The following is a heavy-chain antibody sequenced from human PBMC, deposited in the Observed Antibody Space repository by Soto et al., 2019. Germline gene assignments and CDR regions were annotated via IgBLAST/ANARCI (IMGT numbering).Heavy chain of an antibody. J-gene: IGHJ4*02. CDR3: AKGGGYSSSLRSFDY. D-gene: IGHD6-13*01. CDR1: GFTFSSYV. CDR2: INPSGGST. Sequence: EVQLLESGGGLVQPGGSLRLSCAASGFTFSSYVLSWVRQAPGKGLEWVSAINPSGGSTFYADSVKGRFTISRDSSKNTLYLQMSSLRAEDTAVYYCAKGGGYSSSLRSFDYWGQGTLVTVSS. V-gene: IGHV3-23*01.